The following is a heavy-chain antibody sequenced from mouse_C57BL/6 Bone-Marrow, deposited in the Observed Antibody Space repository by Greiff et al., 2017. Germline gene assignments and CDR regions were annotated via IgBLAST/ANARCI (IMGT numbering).Heavy chain of an antibody. CDR1: GYTFTSYW. Sequence: QVQLQQPGAELVKPGASVKMSCKASGYTFTSYWITWVKQRPGQGLEWIGDIYLGSGSTNYNEKFKSKATLTVDTSSSTAYMQLSSLTSEDSAVYYCARDGPWYFDVWGTGTTVTVSS. D-gene: IGHD2-3*01. J-gene: IGHJ1*03. CDR2: IYLGSGST. CDR3: ARDGPWYFDV. V-gene: IGHV1-55*01.